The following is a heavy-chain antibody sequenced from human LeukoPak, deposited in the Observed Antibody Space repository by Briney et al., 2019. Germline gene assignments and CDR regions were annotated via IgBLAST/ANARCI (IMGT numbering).Heavy chain of an antibody. Sequence: GRSLRLSCAASGFTFSSYVMSWVRQAPGKGLEWVSGISGSGRSTYYADSVKGRFTISRDNSKNTLYLQMNSLRAEDTAVYYCAKRNSSGWSAHFDYWGQGTLVTVSS. CDR2: ISGSGRST. CDR1: GFTFSSYV. CDR3: AKRNSSGWSAHFDY. D-gene: IGHD6-19*01. J-gene: IGHJ4*02. V-gene: IGHV3-23*01.